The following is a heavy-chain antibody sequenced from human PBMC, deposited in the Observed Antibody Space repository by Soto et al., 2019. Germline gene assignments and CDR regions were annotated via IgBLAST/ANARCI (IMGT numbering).Heavy chain of an antibody. V-gene: IGHV1-69*13. D-gene: IGHD6-19*01. CDR3: ASGVAVADIFYYYYGMDV. CDR2: IIPIFGTA. Sequence: SVKVSCKASGGTFSSYAISWVRQAPGQGLEWMGGIIPIFGTANYAQKFQGRVTITADESTSTAYMELSSLRSEDTAVCYFASGVAVADIFYYYYGMDVWGQGTTVTVSS. CDR1: GGTFSSYA. J-gene: IGHJ6*02.